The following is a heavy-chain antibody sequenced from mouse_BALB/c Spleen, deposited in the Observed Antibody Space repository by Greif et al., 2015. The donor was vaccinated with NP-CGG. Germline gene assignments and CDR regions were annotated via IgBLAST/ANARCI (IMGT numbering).Heavy chain of an antibody. J-gene: IGHJ2*01. Sequence: QVQLKQSGAELVKPGASVKMSCKASGYTFTSYNMHWVKQTPGQGLEWIGAIYPGNGDTSYNQKFKGKATLTADKSSSTAYMQLSSLTSEDSAVYYRAGYDGYYWGQGTTLTVSS. CDR1: GYTFTSYN. CDR3: AGYDGYY. CDR2: IYPGNGDT. V-gene: IGHV1-12*01. D-gene: IGHD2-3*01.